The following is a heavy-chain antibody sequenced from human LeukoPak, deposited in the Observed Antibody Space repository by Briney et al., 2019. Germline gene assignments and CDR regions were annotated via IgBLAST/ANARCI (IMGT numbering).Heavy chain of an antibody. J-gene: IGHJ4*02. CDR3: AREQRWLQDLDY. D-gene: IGHD5-24*01. CDR1: GFTFSSYW. Sequence: GGSLRLSCAASGFTFSSYWMHWVRQAPGKGLVWVSRINSDGSSTSYADSVKGRFTISGDNAKNTLYLQMNSLRAEDTAVYYCAREQRWLQDLDYWGQGTLVTVSS. CDR2: INSDGSST. V-gene: IGHV3-74*01.